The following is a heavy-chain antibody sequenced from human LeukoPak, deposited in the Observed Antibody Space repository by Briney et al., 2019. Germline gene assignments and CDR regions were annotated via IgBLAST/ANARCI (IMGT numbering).Heavy chain of an antibody. CDR2: IYSGGST. Sequence: PGGSLRLSCAASGVTFSSNYMSWVRQAPGKGLEWVSVIYSGGSTYYADSVKGRFTISRDNSKNTLYLQMNSLRVEDTAVYYCARHVLFYGGNSNYFDYWGQGTLVTVSS. D-gene: IGHD4-23*01. V-gene: IGHV3-53*01. CDR1: GVTFSSNY. J-gene: IGHJ4*02. CDR3: ARHVLFYGGNSNYFDY.